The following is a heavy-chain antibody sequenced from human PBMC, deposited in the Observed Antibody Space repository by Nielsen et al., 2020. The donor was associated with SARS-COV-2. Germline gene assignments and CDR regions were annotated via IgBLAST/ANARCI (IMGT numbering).Heavy chain of an antibody. CDR2: IYTSGST. Sequence: WIRQPPGKGLEWIGRIYTSGSTNYNPSLKSRVTISVDTSKNQFSLKLSSVTAADTAVYYCARDVHYYGMDVWGQGTTVTVSS. CDR3: ARDVHYYGMDV. V-gene: IGHV4-4*07. J-gene: IGHJ6*02.